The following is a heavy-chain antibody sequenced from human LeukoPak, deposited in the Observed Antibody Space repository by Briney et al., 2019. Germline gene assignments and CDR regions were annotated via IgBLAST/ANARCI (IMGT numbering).Heavy chain of an antibody. CDR2: ISGGDGNT. CDR3: AKGIGIAAASSDALDI. V-gene: IGHV3-23*01. Sequence: GGSLRLSCVASGFAFSSYAMNWVRQAPGKGLEWVSSISGGDGNTFYADPVKGRFTISRDNSQITVYLQMNGLRAEDTAVYYCAKGIGIAAASSDALDIWGQGTIVTVS. J-gene: IGHJ3*02. CDR1: GFAFSSYA. D-gene: IGHD6-13*01.